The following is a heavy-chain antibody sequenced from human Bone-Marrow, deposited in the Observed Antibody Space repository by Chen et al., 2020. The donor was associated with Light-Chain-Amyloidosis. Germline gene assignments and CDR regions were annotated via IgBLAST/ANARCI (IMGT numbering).Heavy chain of an antibody. CDR1: GFNFSSFG. Sequence: EVQLVESGGGLVQPGGSLRLSCATSGFNFSSFGMSWVRQAPGTGLEWVATVSGSTVSTYYAGAVKGRFIISRDNSKSTLYLQMNSLRAGDTAVYFCMRKGGYFDFWGQGSLVTVSS. D-gene: IGHD3-10*01. J-gene: IGHJ4*02. CDR3: MRKGGYFDF. CDR2: VSGSTVST. V-gene: IGHV3-23*04.